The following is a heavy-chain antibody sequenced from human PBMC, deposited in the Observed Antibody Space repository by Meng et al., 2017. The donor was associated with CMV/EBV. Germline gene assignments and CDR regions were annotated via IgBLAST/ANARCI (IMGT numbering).Heavy chain of an antibody. CDR1: GFTFSSYS. J-gene: IGHJ4*02. V-gene: IGHV3-21*01. CDR3: ARDQRKTYYDFWSGYYFDY. CDR2: ISSSSSYI. D-gene: IGHD3-3*01. Sequence: GESLKISCAASGFTFSSYSMNWVRQAPGKGLEWVSSISSSSSYIYYADSVKGRFTISRDNAKNSLYLQMNSLRAEDTAVYYCARDQRKTYYDFWSGYYFDYWGQGTLVTVSS.